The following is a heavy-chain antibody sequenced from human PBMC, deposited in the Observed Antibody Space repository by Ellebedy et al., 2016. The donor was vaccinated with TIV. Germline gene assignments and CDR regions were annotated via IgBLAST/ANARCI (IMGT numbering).Heavy chain of an antibody. D-gene: IGHD2-2*01. J-gene: IGHJ6*02. CDR3: AHSFVSSTSWAGGMDV. V-gene: IGHV4-34*01. CDR1: VGSFSDYY. Sequence: SETLSLXXAVYVGSFSDYYWTWIRQPPGKGLEWIGEINHSGSTNYNPSLKSRVTISVDTSKNQFSLKLSSVTAADTAVYYCAHSFVSSTSWAGGMDVWGQGTTVTVSS. CDR2: INHSGST.